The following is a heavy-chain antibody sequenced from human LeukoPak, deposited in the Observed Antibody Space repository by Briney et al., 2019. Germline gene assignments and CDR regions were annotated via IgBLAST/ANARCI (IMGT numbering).Heavy chain of an antibody. J-gene: IGHJ4*02. V-gene: IGHV3-23*01. CDR1: GFTFSTYA. CDR3: AQGGHDYNPFYY. CDR2: IKGGGGDP. D-gene: IGHD4-11*01. Sequence: HPGGSLRLSCAASGFTFSTYAMGWVRQAPGVGLEWVSSIKGGGGDPFYADSVRGRFTISRDKSKNTLYLQLNSLRAEDTAVYFCAQGGHDYNPFYYWGQGTLVTVSS.